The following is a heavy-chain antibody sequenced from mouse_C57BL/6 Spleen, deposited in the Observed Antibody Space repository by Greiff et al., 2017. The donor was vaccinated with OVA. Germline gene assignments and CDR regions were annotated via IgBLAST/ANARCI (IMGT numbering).Heavy chain of an antibody. CDR2: IHPNSGST. D-gene: IGHD2-1*01. J-gene: IGHJ4*01. V-gene: IGHV1-64*01. CDR1: GYTFTSYC. CDR3: ARSRNFYGMDD. Sequence: VQLQQPGAELVKPGASVKLSCKASGYTFTSYCMHWVKQRPGQGLEWIGMIHPNSGSTNYNEKFKSKATLTVDKSSSTAYMQLSSLTSEDYAVDYCARSRNFYGMDDWGQGTSVTVSS.